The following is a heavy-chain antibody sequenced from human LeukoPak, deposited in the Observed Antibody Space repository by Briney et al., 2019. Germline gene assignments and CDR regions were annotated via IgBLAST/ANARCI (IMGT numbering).Heavy chain of an antibody. CDR2: IYTSGST. Sequence: SETQSLTCTVSGGSISSYYWSWIRQPPGKGLEWIGYIYTSGSTNYNPSLKSRVTISVDTSKNQFSLRLSSVTAADTAVYYCARSIAVAGYYFDYWGQGTLVTVSS. CDR1: GGSISSYY. V-gene: IGHV4-4*09. D-gene: IGHD6-19*01. CDR3: ARSIAVAGYYFDY. J-gene: IGHJ4*02.